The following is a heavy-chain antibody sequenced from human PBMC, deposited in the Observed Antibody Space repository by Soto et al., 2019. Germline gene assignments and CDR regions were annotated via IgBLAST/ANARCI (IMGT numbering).Heavy chain of an antibody. Sequence: PGGSLRLSCAASGFTFSSYAMHWVRQAPGKGLEWVAVISYDGSNKYYADSVKGRFTISGDNSKNTLYLQMNSLRAEDTAVYYCAREVRNYDTSEGSYYYGMDVWGQVTTVTVSS. CDR1: GFTFSSYA. CDR2: ISYDGSNK. D-gene: IGHD3-22*01. V-gene: IGHV3-30-3*01. J-gene: IGHJ6*02. CDR3: AREVRNYDTSEGSYYYGMDV.